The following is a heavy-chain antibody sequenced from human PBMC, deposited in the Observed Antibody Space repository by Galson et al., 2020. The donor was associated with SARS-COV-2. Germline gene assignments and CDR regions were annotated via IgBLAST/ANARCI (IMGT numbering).Heavy chain of an antibody. CDR1: GGTFSSYA. J-gene: IGHJ1*01. CDR2: FDPEDGET. CDR3: ATADRRYSGYDCVGYCQH. Sequence: ASVKVSCKASGGTFSSYAISWVRQAPGKGLEWMGGFDPEDGETIYAQKFQGRVTMTEDTSTDTAYMELSSLRSEDTAVYYCATADRRYSGYDCVGYCQHWGQCTRVIVSS. V-gene: IGHV1-24*01. D-gene: IGHD5-12*01.